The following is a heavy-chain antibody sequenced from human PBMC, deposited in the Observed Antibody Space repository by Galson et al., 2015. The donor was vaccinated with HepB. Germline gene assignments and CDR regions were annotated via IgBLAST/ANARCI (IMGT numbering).Heavy chain of an antibody. J-gene: IGHJ4*02. CDR2: FDPEDDET. Sequence: SVKVSCKVSGHSLTELSMHWVRQAPGKGLEWMGGFDPEDDETLYAQKFQDRVNMTEDTSTDTAHLELSSLRSEDTAEYYCATGVSNYGTSDNPNVYFDYWGQGTLVIVSS. V-gene: IGHV1-24*01. CDR1: GHSLTELS. D-gene: IGHD4-17*01. CDR3: ATGVSNYGTSDNPNVYFDY.